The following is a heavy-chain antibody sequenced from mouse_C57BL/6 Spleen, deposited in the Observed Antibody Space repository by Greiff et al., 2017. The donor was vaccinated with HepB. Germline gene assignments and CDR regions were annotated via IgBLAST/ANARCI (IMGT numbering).Heavy chain of an antibody. Sequence: QVHVKQSGAELARPGASVKLSCKASGYTFTSYGISWVKQRTGQGLEWIGEIYPRSGNTYYNEKFKGKATLTADKSSSTAYMELRSLTSEDSAVYFCARRRDYGYDGGYFDVWGTGTTVTVSS. CDR2: IYPRSGNT. V-gene: IGHV1-81*01. CDR1: GYTFTSYG. J-gene: IGHJ1*03. D-gene: IGHD2-2*01. CDR3: ARRRDYGYDGGYFDV.